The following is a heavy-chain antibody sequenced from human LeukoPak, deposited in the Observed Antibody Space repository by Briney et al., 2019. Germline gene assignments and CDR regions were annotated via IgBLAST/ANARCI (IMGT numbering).Heavy chain of an antibody. V-gene: IGHV1-2*02. CDR3: ARDTVLPNRLDLDY. CDR1: GYTFTSYD. CDR2: INPNSGGT. J-gene: IGHJ4*02. Sequence: GASVKVSCKASGYTFTSYDINWVRQATGQGLEWMGWINPNSGGTNYAQKFQGRVTMTRDTSISTAYMELSRLRSDDTAVYYCARDTVLPNRLDLDYWGQGTLVTVSS. D-gene: IGHD6-19*01.